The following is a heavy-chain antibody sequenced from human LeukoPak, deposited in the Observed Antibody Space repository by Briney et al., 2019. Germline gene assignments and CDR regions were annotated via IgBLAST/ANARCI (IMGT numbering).Heavy chain of an antibody. V-gene: IGHV4-38-2*02. CDR1: GYSISSGYY. D-gene: IGHD6-19*01. J-gene: IGHJ5*02. CDR3: ARRVAGTLFWFDP. Sequence: SETLSLTCTVSGYSISSGYYWVWIRQPPGKGLEWIGSIYHSGSTYYNPSLKSRVTISVDTSKNQFSLKLSSVTAADTAVYYCARRVAGTLFWFDPSGQGTLVTVSS. CDR2: IYHSGST.